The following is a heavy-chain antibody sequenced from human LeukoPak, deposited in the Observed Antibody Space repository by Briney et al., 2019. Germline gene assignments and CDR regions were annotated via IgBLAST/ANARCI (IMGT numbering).Heavy chain of an antibody. J-gene: IGHJ4*02. D-gene: IGHD1-26*01. Sequence: GGSLRLSCSASGFVFTIYTMYWVRQAPGKGPEYVSTISGSGNGFSIYYADSVKGRFTISRDDSKSILYLQMNSLRSEDTAVYYCVKDFGRIRGTPDSWGQGTLVTVSS. CDR1: GFVFTIYT. CDR3: VKDFGRIRGTPDS. V-gene: IGHV3-64D*06. CDR2: ISGSGNGFSI.